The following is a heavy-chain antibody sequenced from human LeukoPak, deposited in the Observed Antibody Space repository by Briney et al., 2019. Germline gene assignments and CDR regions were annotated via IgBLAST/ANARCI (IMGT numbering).Heavy chain of an antibody. D-gene: IGHD2-15*01. Sequence: PSETLSLTCTVSGGSISSSSYYWGWIRQPPGKGLEWIGSIYYSGSTNYNPSLKSRVTISVDTSKNQFSLKLSSVTAADTAVYYCARAADGGTLFDYWGQGTLVTVSS. CDR1: GGSISSSSYY. J-gene: IGHJ4*02. CDR3: ARAADGGTLFDY. CDR2: IYYSGST. V-gene: IGHV4-39*07.